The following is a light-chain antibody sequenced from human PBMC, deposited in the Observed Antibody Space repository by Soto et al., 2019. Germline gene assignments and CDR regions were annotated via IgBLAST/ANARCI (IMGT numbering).Light chain of an antibody. CDR3: QQYNNWPPWT. V-gene: IGKV3-15*01. Sequence: IEMTQSPATLSVPPGDTATLSCRASQSVSSNVAWYQRRPGQAPWLLIYGASTRATGIPARFSGSGSGTHFTLTISSLQSEDFALYYCQQYNNWPPWTFGQGTKVEIK. CDR1: QSVSSN. J-gene: IGKJ1*01. CDR2: GAS.